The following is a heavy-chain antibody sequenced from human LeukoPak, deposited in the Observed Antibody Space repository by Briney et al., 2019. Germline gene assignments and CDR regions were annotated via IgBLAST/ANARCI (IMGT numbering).Heavy chain of an antibody. CDR3: ARVGYYASWPFSYFDY. J-gene: IGHJ4*02. D-gene: IGHD3-10*01. Sequence: GGSLRLSCAASGFTFSVYALHPLRQAPGKGLEWVAVISYDGSNEYYADSVKGRFTISRDNSKNTLYLQMNSLSVEDTAVYYCARVGYYASWPFSYFDYWGQGTLVTVSS. CDR1: GFTFSVYA. CDR2: ISYDGSNE. V-gene: IGHV3-30-3*01.